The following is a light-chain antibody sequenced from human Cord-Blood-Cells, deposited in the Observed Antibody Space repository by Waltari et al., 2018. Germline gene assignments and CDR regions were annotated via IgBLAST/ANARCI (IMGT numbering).Light chain of an antibody. CDR3: AAWDDSLSGPV. CDR1: CSNTGSNY. J-gene: IGLJ2*01. CDR2: RNN. Sequence: QSVMTQPPSASGTPGQRVTIPCSGSCSNTGSNYVNWYQQRPGTAPKLLIYRNNQRPSGVPDRFSGSKSGTSASLAISGLRSEDEADYYCAAWDDSLSGPVFGGGTKLTVL. V-gene: IGLV1-47*01.